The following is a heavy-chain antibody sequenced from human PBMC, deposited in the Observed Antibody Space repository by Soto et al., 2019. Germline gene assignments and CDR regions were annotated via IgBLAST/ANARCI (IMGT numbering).Heavy chain of an antibody. Sequence: ASVKVSCKASGYTFTSYSMHCVRQAPGQGLEWTGIINPSSGRTSYAQNFQGRVTMTSDTSTSIVYMEMSSLKSEDTAVYYCARDHNFGFILYAMDVWGQGTTVTVSS. D-gene: IGHD2-15*01. J-gene: IGHJ6*02. CDR1: GYTFTSYS. CDR3: ARDHNFGFILYAMDV. CDR2: INPSSGRT. V-gene: IGHV1-46*01.